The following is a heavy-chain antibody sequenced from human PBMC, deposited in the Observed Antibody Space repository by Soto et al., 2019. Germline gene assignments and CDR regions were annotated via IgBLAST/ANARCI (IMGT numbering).Heavy chain of an antibody. D-gene: IGHD6-19*01. CDR3: ARASDGYRSGWYVGYFDY. CDR1: GYTFTSYG. Sequence: QVQLVQSGAEVKKPGASLKVSCKASGYTFTSYGISWVRQAPGQGLDCMGWIRAYNGYTNYAQKFQGRVTVTTDTSTSTAYMELRSLISDDTAVYYCARASDGYRSGWYVGYFDYWGQGTLVTVSS. J-gene: IGHJ4*02. CDR2: IRAYNGYT. V-gene: IGHV1-18*04.